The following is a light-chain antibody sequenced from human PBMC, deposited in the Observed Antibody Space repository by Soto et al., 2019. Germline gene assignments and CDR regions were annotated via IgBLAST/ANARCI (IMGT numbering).Light chain of an antibody. V-gene: IGKV1-5*01. CDR2: DVS. CDR1: QSIAAS. J-gene: IGKJ1*01. Sequence: IPLTQSPSALSASLWYTVTITVRASQSIAASLAWYQHKPGEAPKLLIYDVSSLETGVPSRFSGSGSGTEFSLTIRGLQPDDFATYYCQQYDYSRTFGQGTKVDIK. CDR3: QQYDYSRT.